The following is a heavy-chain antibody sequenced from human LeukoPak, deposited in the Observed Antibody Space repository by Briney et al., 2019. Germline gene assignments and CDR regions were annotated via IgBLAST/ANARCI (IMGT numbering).Heavy chain of an antibody. V-gene: IGHV3-43D*03. CDR3: AKGGIVATSTDY. CDR1: GFTFDDYA. D-gene: IGHD5-12*01. Sequence: GGSLRLSCAASGFTFDDYAMHWVRQAPGKGLEWVSLISWDGGSTYYADSVKGRFTISRDNSKNSLYLQMNSLRAEDTALYYCAKGGIVATSTDYWGQGTLVTVSS. CDR2: ISWDGGST. J-gene: IGHJ4*02.